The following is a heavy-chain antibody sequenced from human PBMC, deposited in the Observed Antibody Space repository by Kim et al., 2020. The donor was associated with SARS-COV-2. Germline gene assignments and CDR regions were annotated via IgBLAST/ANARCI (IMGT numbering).Heavy chain of an antibody. Sequence: ASVKVSCKASGYTFTSYGISWVRQAPGQGLEWMGWISAYNGNTNYAQKLQGRVTMTTDTSTSTAYMELRSLRSDDTAVYYCARDPGLVVVAATVFDYWGQGTLVTVSS. CDR1: GYTFTSYG. J-gene: IGHJ4*02. V-gene: IGHV1-18*01. CDR2: ISAYNGNT. CDR3: ARDPGLVVVAATVFDY. D-gene: IGHD2-15*01.